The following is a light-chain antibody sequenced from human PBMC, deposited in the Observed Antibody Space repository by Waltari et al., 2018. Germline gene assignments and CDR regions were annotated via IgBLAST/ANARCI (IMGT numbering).Light chain of an antibody. CDR2: KVS. Sequence: DVVMTQSPLSLPVTLGQPASISCRSSESLVHNDGNTYLNWFQQRPGQSPRRLIYKVSNRDSGVPDRFSGSGSGTDFTLRINRVEAEDVGVYYCMQDKYLPYTFGQGTKVQTK. V-gene: IGKV2-30*02. CDR1: ESLVHNDGNTY. CDR3: MQDKYLPYT. J-gene: IGKJ2*01.